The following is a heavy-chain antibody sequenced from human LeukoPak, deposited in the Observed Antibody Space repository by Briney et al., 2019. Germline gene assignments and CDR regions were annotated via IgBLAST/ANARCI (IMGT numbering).Heavy chain of an antibody. CDR2: ISSSSSHI. V-gene: IGHV3-21*01. CDR3: ARSDYCGGDCYSSLSNY. D-gene: IGHD2-21*02. Sequence: GGSLRLSCAASGFTFRSYSMNWVRQASGKGLEWVSSISSSSSHIYYADSVKGRFTISRDNAKNSLYLQMNSLRAEDTAVYFCARSDYCGGDCYSSLSNYWGQGTLSPSPQ. J-gene: IGHJ4*02. CDR1: GFTFRSYS.